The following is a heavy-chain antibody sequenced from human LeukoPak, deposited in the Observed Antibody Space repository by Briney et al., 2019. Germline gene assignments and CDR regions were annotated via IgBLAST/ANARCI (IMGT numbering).Heavy chain of an antibody. CDR3: AKEMSSSWKSLYYYYGMDV. D-gene: IGHD6-13*01. V-gene: IGHV3-9*01. CDR1: GFTFDDYA. CDR2: ISWNSGSI. Sequence: GRSLRLSCAASGFTFDDYAMPWVRQAPGKGLEWVSGISWNSGSIGYADSVKGRFTISRDNAKNSLYLQMNSLRAEDTALYYCAKEMSSSWKSLYYYYGMDVWGQGTTVTVSS. J-gene: IGHJ6*02.